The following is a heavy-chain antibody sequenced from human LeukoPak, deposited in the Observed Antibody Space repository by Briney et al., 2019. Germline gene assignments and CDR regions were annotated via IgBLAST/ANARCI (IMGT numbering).Heavy chain of an antibody. J-gene: IGHJ4*02. CDR3: AGEVPGGAPDY. CDR2: INPGDHYT. V-gene: IGHV1-46*01. D-gene: IGHD3-10*01. Sequence: ASVKVSCKVSGYTFTSHHMHWVRQAPGQGLEWMGIINPGDHYTNYAQTLQGRVTLTRDTSTSTVYMELTSLRSEDTAVYYCAGEVPGGAPDYWGQGTLVTVSS. CDR1: GYTFTSHH.